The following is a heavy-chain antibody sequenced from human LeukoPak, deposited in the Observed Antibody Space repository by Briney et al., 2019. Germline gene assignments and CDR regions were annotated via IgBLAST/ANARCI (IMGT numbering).Heavy chain of an antibody. J-gene: IGHJ4*02. CDR3: ARDLGLGGYDLGLIY. CDR1: GGSISSYY. D-gene: IGHD5-12*01. V-gene: IGHV4-4*07. Sequence: SETVSLTCTVSGGSISSYYWSWIRQPAGKGLEWIGRIYTSGSTNYNPSLKSRVTMSVDTSKNQFSLKLSSVTAADTAVYYCARDLGLGGYDLGLIYWGQGTLVTVSS. CDR2: IYTSGST.